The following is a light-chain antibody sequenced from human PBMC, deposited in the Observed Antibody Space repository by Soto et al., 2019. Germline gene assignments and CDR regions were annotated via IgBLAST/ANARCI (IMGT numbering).Light chain of an antibody. V-gene: IGKV3-15*01. J-gene: IGKJ5*01. Sequence: EIVMTQSPATLSVSPGERATLSCRASQSVSSNLACHQQKPGQAPTLLIYGASTRATGSPARFSGSGSGTEFTLTISSLQYEDFAVYYCQQHNNWPITFGQGTRLEIK. CDR3: QQHNNWPIT. CDR2: GAS. CDR1: QSVSSN.